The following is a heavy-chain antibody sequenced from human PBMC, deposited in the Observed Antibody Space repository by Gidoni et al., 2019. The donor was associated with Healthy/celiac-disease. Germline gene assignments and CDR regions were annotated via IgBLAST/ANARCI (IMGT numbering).Heavy chain of an antibody. CDR2: ISSSSSTI. CDR3: ARDLSGALFPYPYYFDY. D-gene: IGHD2-2*01. V-gene: IGHV3-48*02. Sequence: EVQLVESGGGLVQPGGSLRLSCAASGFTFSSYSMNWVRQAPGKGLEWVSYISSSSSTIYYADSVKGRFTIPRDNAKNSLYLQMNSLRDEDTAVYYCARDLSGALFPYPYYFDYWGQGTLVTVSS. J-gene: IGHJ4*02. CDR1: GFTFSSYS.